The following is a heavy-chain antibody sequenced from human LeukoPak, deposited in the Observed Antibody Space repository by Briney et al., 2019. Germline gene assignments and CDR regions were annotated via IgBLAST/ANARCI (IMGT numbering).Heavy chain of an antibody. D-gene: IGHD2-21*01. CDR1: GGTFSIYA. CDR3: ARGEGGDNHYFDY. Sequence: SVKVSFKASGGTFSIYAISWVRQAPGQGREWMGGIIPIFGTANYAQKFQGRVTITADESTSTAYMELSSLRSEDTAVYYCARGEGGDNHYFDYWGQGTLVTVSS. V-gene: IGHV1-69*13. CDR2: IIPIFGTA. J-gene: IGHJ4*02.